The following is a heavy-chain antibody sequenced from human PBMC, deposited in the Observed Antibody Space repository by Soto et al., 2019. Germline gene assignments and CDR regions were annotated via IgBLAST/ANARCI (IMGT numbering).Heavy chain of an antibody. D-gene: IGHD3-9*01. Sequence: SETLSLTCTFSGGSISSYYWSWIRQPPGKGLEWIGYIYYSGSTNYNPSLKSRVTISVDTSKNQFSLKLSSVTAADTAVYYCARLRLTGYYGPCDYWGQGTLVTVSS. CDR2: IYYSGST. J-gene: IGHJ4*02. CDR3: ARLRLTGYYGPCDY. CDR1: GGSISSYY. V-gene: IGHV4-59*01.